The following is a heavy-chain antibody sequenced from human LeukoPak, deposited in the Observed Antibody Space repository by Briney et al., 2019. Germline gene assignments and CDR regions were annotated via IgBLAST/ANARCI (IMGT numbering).Heavy chain of an antibody. D-gene: IGHD2-2*01. CDR2: ISANNGET. V-gene: IGHV1-18*01. CDR3: ARVPPSAHQLLSSDY. Sequence: ASVKVSCKAVGYTFTTYGISWVRQAPGQGLEWMAWISANNGETRYAQNLQGRLTMTTDTSTSTAYMELRSLRSDDTAVYYCARVPPSAHQLLSSDYWGQGTQVTVSS. J-gene: IGHJ4*02. CDR1: GYTFTTYG.